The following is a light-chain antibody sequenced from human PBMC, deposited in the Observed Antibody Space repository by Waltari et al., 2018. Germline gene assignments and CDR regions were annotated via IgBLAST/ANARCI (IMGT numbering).Light chain of an antibody. CDR2: HTS. CDR1: QGVGKY. CDR3: QKYDFLPAT. Sequence: EIVLTQSPGTLALSPGERATLSCRASQGVGKYLAWYQQRPGQAPRLLRYHTSIRATGIPDRFSGSGYGTDFSHTISRLVPEDFAVYYCQKYDFLPATFGQGTTVEIK. V-gene: IGKV3-20*01. J-gene: IGKJ1*01.